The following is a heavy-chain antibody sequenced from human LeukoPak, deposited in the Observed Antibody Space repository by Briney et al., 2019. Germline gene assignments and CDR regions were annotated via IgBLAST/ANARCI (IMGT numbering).Heavy chain of an antibody. CDR1: GFTFSAYG. CDR2: VWYDGSNK. D-gene: IGHD3-10*01. CDR3: ASDEYGSGSYPFYYGMDA. Sequence: GRSLRLSCAASGFTFSAYGMHWVRQAPGKGLEWVAVVWYDGSNKYYADSVKGRFTISRDNSKNTLYLQMNSLRAEDTAVYYCASDEYGSGSYPFYYGMDAWGQGTTVTVSS. J-gene: IGHJ6*02. V-gene: IGHV3-33*01.